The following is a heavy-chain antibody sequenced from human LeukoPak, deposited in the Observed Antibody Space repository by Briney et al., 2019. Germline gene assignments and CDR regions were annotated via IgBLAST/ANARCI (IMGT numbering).Heavy chain of an antibody. CDR3: ARGRGIQLWAPWEYFDY. Sequence: SETLSLTCTVSGASISSGSHYWSWIRQPPGKGLEWIGYIYYSGSTNYNPSLKSRVTISVDTSKNQFSLKLSSVTAADTAVYYCARGRGIQLWAPWEYFDYWGQGTLVTVSS. D-gene: IGHD5-18*01. V-gene: IGHV4-61*01. CDR1: GASISSGSHY. J-gene: IGHJ4*02. CDR2: IYYSGST.